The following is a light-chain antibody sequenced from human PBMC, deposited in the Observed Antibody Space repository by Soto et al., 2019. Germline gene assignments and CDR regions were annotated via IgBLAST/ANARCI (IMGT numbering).Light chain of an antibody. V-gene: IGKV1-6*01. J-gene: IGKJ1*01. CDR2: AAS. Sequence: IQLTQSPPTLSASVGDRVTITCRASQGIRNDLGWYQQKPGKAPKLLIYAASSLQRGVPSRFSGSGSGTDFTLTISSLQPEDFATYYCLQDYNDPWTFGQGTKVDIK. CDR3: LQDYNDPWT. CDR1: QGIRND.